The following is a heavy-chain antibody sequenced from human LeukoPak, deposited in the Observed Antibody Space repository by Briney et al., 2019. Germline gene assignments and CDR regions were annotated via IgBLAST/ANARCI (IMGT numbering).Heavy chain of an antibody. CDR2: IYYSGST. D-gene: IGHD3-22*01. J-gene: IGHJ4*02. CDR3: ARVTDYYDSSAYLYYFDY. V-gene: IGHV4-59*01. Sequence: TSSETLSLTCTVSGGFISSYYWSWIRQPPGKGLEWIGYIYYSGSTNYSPSLKSRVTISVDTSKNQFSLKLSSVTAADTAVYYCARVTDYYDSSAYLYYFDYWGQGALVTVSS. CDR1: GGFISSYY.